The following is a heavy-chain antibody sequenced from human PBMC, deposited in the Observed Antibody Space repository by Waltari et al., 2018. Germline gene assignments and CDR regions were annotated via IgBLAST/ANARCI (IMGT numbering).Heavy chain of an antibody. D-gene: IGHD4-17*01. V-gene: IGHV4-30-4*08. CDR2: LYYSGST. CDR1: GGSISSCDYY. CDR3: ARDRAFMTTYYYYYYIDV. Sequence: QVQLQESGPGLVQPSQTLSLTCTVSGGSISSCDYYRSWIRHAPGQGLEWIGYLYYSGSTYYNPSLKCRFTISVDTSKNQCSLKLSSVTAADTAVYYCARDRAFMTTYYYYYYIDVWGKGTTVTVSS. J-gene: IGHJ6*03.